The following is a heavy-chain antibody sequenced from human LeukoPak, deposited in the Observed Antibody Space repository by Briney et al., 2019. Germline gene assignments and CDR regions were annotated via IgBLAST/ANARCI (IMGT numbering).Heavy chain of an antibody. Sequence: KPSETLSLTCTVSSGSLSTGNFYWGWIRQPPGKGLEWIGGIHYSGSTYYNPSLKSRVTISVDTSKKQFSLKLNSVTAADTAVYFCAREGGFYGSGSYYTDLSNFDSWGQGTLVTVSS. J-gene: IGHJ4*02. CDR2: IHYSGST. D-gene: IGHD3-10*01. CDR3: AREGGFYGSGSYYTDLSNFDS. V-gene: IGHV4-39*07. CDR1: SGSLSTGNFY.